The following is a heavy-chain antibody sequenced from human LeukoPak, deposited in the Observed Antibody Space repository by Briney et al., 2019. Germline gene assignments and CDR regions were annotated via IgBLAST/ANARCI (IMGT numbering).Heavy chain of an antibody. Sequence: ASVKVSCKASGYTFTSYYMHWVRQAPGQGLEWMGIINPSGGSTSYAQKFQGRVTMTRDTSTSTVYMELTRLRSDDAAVYFCARDGSWSSISYSDYWGQGTLVTVSS. CDR1: GYTFTSYY. CDR2: INPSGGST. CDR3: ARDGSWSSISYSDY. J-gene: IGHJ4*02. D-gene: IGHD2-2*01. V-gene: IGHV1-46*01.